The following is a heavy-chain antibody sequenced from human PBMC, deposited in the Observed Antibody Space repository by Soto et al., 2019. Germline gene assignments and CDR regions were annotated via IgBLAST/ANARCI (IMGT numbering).Heavy chain of an antibody. J-gene: IGHJ3*02. CDR3: ARDGISGDAFDI. CDR1: GYTFTGYD. CDR2: INPNSGGT. D-gene: IGHD2-15*01. V-gene: IGHV1-2*04. Sequence: ASVEVSCKASGYTFTGYDMHWVLEAPGQGLEWMGWINPNSGGTNYAQKFQGWVTMTRDTSISTAYMELSRLRSDDTAVYYCARDGISGDAFDIWGQGTMVTVSS.